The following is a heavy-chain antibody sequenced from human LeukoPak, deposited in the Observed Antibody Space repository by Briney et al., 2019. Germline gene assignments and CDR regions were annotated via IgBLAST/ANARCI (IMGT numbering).Heavy chain of an antibody. D-gene: IGHD2-15*01. CDR1: GYTFTGYY. CDR3: VRASVESGGAYDI. Sequence: ASVKVSCKASGYTFTGYYMHWVRQAPGQGLEWMGWINPNSGGTNYAQKFQGRVTMTRDTSISTAYMELSRLRSDDTAVYYCVRASVESGGAYDIWGQGTMVTVSS. V-gene: IGHV1-2*02. CDR2: INPNSGGT. J-gene: IGHJ3*02.